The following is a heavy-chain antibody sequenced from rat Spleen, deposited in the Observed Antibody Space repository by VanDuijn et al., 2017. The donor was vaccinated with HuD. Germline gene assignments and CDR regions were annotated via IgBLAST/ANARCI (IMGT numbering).Heavy chain of an antibody. V-gene: IGHV5-29*01. D-gene: IGHD1-7*01. CDR3: TRADHIMGIGDAWGTYYPYYFDN. Sequence: EVQLVESGGGLVQPGSPLKLSCAASGFTFSSNWLNWIRQAPTKGLEWVASISYDGSTTYYLDSVKGRFTISRDNAKSALYLQMDSLRSEDTATYFCTRADHIMGIGDAWGTYYPYYFDNWGQGVMVTVSS. CDR1: GFTFSSNW. J-gene: IGHJ2*01. CDR2: ISYDGSTT.